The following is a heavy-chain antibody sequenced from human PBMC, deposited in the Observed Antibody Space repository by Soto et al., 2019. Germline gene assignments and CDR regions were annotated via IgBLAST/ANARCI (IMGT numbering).Heavy chain of an antibody. CDR3: ARDFSDILTAYYDIRYYFDY. Sequence: PGGSLRLSCAASGFTFSNSCMSWVRQAPGKGLEWVSYISYTSSTIYYADSVKGRFTISRDNAKNSLYLQMNSLRAEDTAAYYCARDFSDILTAYYDIRYYFDYWGQGTLVTVSS. J-gene: IGHJ4*02. V-gene: IGHV3-48*01. CDR2: ISYTSSTI. D-gene: IGHD3-9*01. CDR1: GFTFSNSC.